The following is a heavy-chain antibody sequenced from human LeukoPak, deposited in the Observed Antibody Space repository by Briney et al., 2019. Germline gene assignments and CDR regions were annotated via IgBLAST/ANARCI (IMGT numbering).Heavy chain of an antibody. V-gene: IGHV3-15*01. CDR1: GFTFSNAW. CDR3: TLFWSGYYRVSRPSTRNDY. CDR2: IKSKTDGGTT. D-gene: IGHD3-3*01. Sequence: PGGSLRLSCAASGFTFSNAWMSWVRPAPGQGLDWVGRIKSKTDGGTTDYAAPVKGRFTISRDDSKNTLYLQMNSLKTEDTAVYYCTLFWSGYYRVSRPSTRNDYWGQGTLVTVSS. J-gene: IGHJ4*02.